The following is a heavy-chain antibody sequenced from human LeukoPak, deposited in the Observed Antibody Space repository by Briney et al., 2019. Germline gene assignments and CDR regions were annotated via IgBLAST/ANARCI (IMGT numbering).Heavy chain of an antibody. J-gene: IGHJ4*02. Sequence: PGGSLRLSCAASGFTVSSNYMSWIRQPPGKGLEWIGEINHSGSTNYNPSLKSRVTISVDTSKNQFSLKLSSVTAADTAVYYCARAVYYYGSGSYFPYWGQGTLVTVSS. CDR2: INHSGST. CDR1: GFTVSSNY. D-gene: IGHD3-10*01. V-gene: IGHV4-34*01. CDR3: ARAVYYYGSGSYFPY.